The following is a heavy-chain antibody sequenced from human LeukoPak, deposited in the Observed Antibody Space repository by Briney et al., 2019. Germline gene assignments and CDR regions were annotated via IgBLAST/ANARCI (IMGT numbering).Heavy chain of an antibody. J-gene: IGHJ6*03. Sequence: SETLSLTCAVSGGSFTGYYWSWIRHPPGKGLEWIGEINHSGSTNYNPSLKSRVTISVDTSKNQFSLKLSSVTAAHTAVYYCASRRGYYYYYMDVWGKGTTVTVSS. V-gene: IGHV4-34*01. CDR1: GGSFTGYY. CDR2: INHSGST. CDR3: ASRRGYYYYYMDV.